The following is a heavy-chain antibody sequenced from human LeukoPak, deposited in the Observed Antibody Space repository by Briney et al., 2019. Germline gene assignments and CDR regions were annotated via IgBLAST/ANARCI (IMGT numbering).Heavy chain of an antibody. J-gene: IGHJ6*02. CDR2: ISSSGSTI. V-gene: IGHV3-11*01. CDR3: AGDQVVPAAMMDYYYGMDV. CDR1: GFTFSDYY. D-gene: IGHD2-2*01. Sequence: GGSLRLSCAASGFTFSDYYMSWIRQAPGKGLEWVSYISSSGSTIYYADSEKGRFTISRDNAKNSLYLQTNSLRAEDTAVYYCAGDQVVPAAMMDYYYGMDVWGQGTTVTVSS.